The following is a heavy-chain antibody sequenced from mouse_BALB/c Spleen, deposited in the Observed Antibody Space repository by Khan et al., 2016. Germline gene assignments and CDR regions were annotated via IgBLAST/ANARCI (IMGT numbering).Heavy chain of an antibody. J-gene: IGHJ2*01. CDR1: GFNIKDTY. Sequence: VQLQQSGAELVKPGASVKLSCTASGFNIKDTYMHWVKQRPEQGLEWIGRIDPANGNTKYDPKFQGKATITADTSSNTAYLQLSSLTAEDTAVCYCARPGAIFYDCFVSWGRATALAVSS. D-gene: IGHD2-1*01. CDR2: IDPANGNT. CDR3: ARPGAIFYDCFVS. V-gene: IGHV14-3*02.